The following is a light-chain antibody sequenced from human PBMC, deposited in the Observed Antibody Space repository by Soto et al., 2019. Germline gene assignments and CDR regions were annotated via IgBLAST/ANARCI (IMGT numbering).Light chain of an antibody. CDR3: QAWDSSTVV. CDR1: KLGDKY. V-gene: IGLV3-1*01. CDR2: QDS. Sequence: SSELTQPPSVSVSPGQTASITCSGDKLGDKYACWYQQKSGQSPVLVIYQDSKRPSGLPERFSGSNSGNTATLTISETQAMDEADYYCQAWDSSTVVFGGGTKLTVL. J-gene: IGLJ2*01.